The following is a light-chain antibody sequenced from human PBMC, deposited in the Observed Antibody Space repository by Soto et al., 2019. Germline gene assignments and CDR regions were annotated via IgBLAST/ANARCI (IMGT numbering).Light chain of an antibody. CDR1: QSVSSN. V-gene: IGKV3-15*01. CDR2: DAS. J-gene: IGKJ1*01. CDR3: QQYENWPRT. Sequence: EIVMTQSPATLSVSPGERATLSCRASQSVSSNLAWYQQKPGQAPRLLMYDASTRATGVPPRFSGSGSGTEFALTISSQQSEDFAVYYYQQYENWPRTFGQGTKVQIK.